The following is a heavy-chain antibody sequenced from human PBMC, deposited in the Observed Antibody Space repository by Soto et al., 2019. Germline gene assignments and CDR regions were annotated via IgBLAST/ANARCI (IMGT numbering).Heavy chain of an antibody. V-gene: IGHV3-72*01. CDR3: ARGSSYNAPYYFDY. J-gene: IGHJ4*02. CDR2: TRNKANSYTT. D-gene: IGHD1-1*01. CDR1: GFTFIDHY. Sequence: GSLRLSCAASGFTFIDHYMDWVRQAPGKGLEWVGRTRNKANSYTTEYAPSVKGRFTISRDDSQNSLYLQMNSLKTEDTSVYYCARGSSYNAPYYFDYWGQGTLVTVSS.